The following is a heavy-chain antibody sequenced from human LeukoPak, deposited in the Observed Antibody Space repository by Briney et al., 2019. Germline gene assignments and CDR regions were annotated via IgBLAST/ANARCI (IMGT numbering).Heavy chain of an antibody. Sequence: GRSLRLSCAASGFTFDDYAMHWVRQAPGKGLEWVSGISWNSGSIGYADSMEGRFTISRDNAKNSLYLQMNSLRSEDTALYYCAKDRALRGRGLYYFDYWGQGTLVTVSS. CDR1: GFTFDDYA. D-gene: IGHD3-10*01. J-gene: IGHJ4*02. V-gene: IGHV3-9*01. CDR2: ISWNSGSI. CDR3: AKDRALRGRGLYYFDY.